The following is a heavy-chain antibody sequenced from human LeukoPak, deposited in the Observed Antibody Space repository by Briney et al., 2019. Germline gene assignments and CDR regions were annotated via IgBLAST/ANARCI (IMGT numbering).Heavy chain of an antibody. CDR2: IRYDGSNK. V-gene: IGHV3-30*02. D-gene: IGHD3-10*01. J-gene: IGHJ4*02. Sequence: GGSLRLSCAASGFTFSSYGMHWVRQAPGKGLEWVAFIRYDGSNKYYADSVKGRFTISRDNAKNSLYLQMNSLGAEDTAVYYCATKGWFRWGQGTLVTVSS. CDR1: GFTFSSYG. CDR3: ATKGWFR.